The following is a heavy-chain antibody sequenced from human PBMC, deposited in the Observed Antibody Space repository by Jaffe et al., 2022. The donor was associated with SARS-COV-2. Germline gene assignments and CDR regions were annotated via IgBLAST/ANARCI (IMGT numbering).Heavy chain of an antibody. CDR1: GFSLSTSGVG. V-gene: IGHV2-5*02. Sequence: QITLKESGPTLVKPTQTLTLTCTFSGFSLSTSGVGVGWIRQPPGKALEWLALIYWDDDKRYSPSLKSRLTITKDTSKNQVVLTMTNMDPVDTATYYCAHSPYCSGGSCYGNWFDPWGQGTLVTVSS. CDR2: IYWDDDK. CDR3: AHSPYCSGGSCYGNWFDP. D-gene: IGHD2-15*01. J-gene: IGHJ5*02.